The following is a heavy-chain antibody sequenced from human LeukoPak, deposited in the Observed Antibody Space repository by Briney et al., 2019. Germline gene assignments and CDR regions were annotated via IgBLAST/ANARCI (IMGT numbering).Heavy chain of an antibody. V-gene: IGHV1-18*01. CDR2: ISAHSGNT. CDR1: GYTFTNYG. CDR3: AIFSSGVIQLVGSDDAFDI. Sequence: GASVKVSCKASGYTFTNYGISWVRQAPGQGLEWMGWISAHSGNTNYVQKFQDRVTMSTDTSTSTAYMELRSLRSDDTAVYYCAIFSSGVIQLVGSDDAFDIWGQGTMVTVSS. D-gene: IGHD6-13*01. J-gene: IGHJ3*02.